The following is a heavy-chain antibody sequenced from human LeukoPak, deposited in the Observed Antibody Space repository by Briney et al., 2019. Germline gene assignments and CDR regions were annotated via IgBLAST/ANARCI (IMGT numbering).Heavy chain of an antibody. CDR2: ISSSSSTI. CDR3: AKADFGEWVMDV. V-gene: IGHV3-48*01. CDR1: GFTFSSYS. Sequence: PGGSLRLSCAASGFTFSSYSMNWVRQAPGKGLEWLSYISSSSSTIFYADSVKGRFNISKDNFKNMLFLQMNSLRPDDTAVYYCAKADFGEWVMDVWGQGTAVIVSS. J-gene: IGHJ6*02. D-gene: IGHD3-10*01.